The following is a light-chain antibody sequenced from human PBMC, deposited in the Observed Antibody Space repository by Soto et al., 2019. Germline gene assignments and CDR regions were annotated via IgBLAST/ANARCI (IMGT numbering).Light chain of an antibody. Sequence: EIVMTQSPLSLPVTPGEPASISCRSRQSLLHRNGYNYLDWYLQKPVQSPQLLIYLGPNRASGVPDRFSCSGSGTDFTLKISRVEAEDVGVYYCMQALHAFTFGGGTKVEIK. V-gene: IGKV2-28*01. CDR2: LGP. CDR1: QSLLHRNGYNY. CDR3: MQALHAFT. J-gene: IGKJ4*01.